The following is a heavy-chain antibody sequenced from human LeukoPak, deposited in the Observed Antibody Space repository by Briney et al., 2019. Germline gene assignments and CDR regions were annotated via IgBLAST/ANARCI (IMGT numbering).Heavy chain of an antibody. J-gene: IGHJ4*02. CDR2: IYYNGST. CDR3: ARKGSLFDY. Sequence: SETLSLTCTVSGGSIRYYYWSWIRQSPGKGLEWIGYIYYNGSTNYNPSLKSRVTISVDMSKNQFSLKMSSVTAADTAVYYCARKGSLFDYWGQGRLVTVSS. V-gene: IGHV4-59*01. D-gene: IGHD2-15*01. CDR1: GGSIRYYY.